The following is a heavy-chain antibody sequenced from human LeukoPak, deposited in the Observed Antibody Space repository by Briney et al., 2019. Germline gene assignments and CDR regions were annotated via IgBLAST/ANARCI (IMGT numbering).Heavy chain of an antibody. J-gene: IGHJ4*02. CDR3: ASKKQYSSGWYATFDY. CDR1: GFTFSSYA. D-gene: IGHD6-19*01. V-gene: IGHV3-23*01. Sequence: SGGSLRLSCAASGFTFSSYAMSWVRQAPGKGLEWVSAISGSGGSTYYADSVKGRFTISRDNSKNTLYLQMNSLRAEDTAVYYCASKKQYSSGWYATFDYWGQGTLVTVSS. CDR2: ISGSGGST.